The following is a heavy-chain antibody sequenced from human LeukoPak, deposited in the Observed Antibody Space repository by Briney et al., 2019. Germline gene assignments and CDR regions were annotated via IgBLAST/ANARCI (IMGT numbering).Heavy chain of an antibody. V-gene: IGHV7-4-1*02. D-gene: IGHD3-22*01. CDR2: INTNTGNP. Sequence: ASVKVSCKASGYTFTGYAMNWVRQAPGQGLEWMGWINTNTGNPTYAQGFTGRFVFSLDTSVSTAYLQISSLKAEDTAVYYCARFSEYSHSSVHYLDYWGQGTLVSVSS. J-gene: IGHJ4*02. CDR3: ARFSEYSHSSVHYLDY. CDR1: GYTFTGYA.